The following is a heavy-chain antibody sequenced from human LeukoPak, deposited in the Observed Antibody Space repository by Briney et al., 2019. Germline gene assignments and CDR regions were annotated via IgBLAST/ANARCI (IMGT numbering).Heavy chain of an antibody. Sequence: GGSLRLSCAASGFTFSDYYMSRIRQAPGKGLEWVSYISSSSSYTNYADSVKGRFTISRDNAKNSLYLQMNSLRAEDTAVYYCARTRSSWLYYFDYWGQGTLVTVSS. CDR3: ARTRSSWLYYFDY. V-gene: IGHV3-11*03. D-gene: IGHD6-13*01. CDR1: GFTFSDYY. J-gene: IGHJ4*02. CDR2: ISSSSSYT.